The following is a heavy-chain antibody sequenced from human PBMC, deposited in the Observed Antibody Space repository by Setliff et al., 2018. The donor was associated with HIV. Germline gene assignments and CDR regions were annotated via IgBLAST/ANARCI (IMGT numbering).Heavy chain of an antibody. CDR3: VRSGCNGNICYDSRGWLDS. CDR1: GGSIDSGNYD. Sequence: SETLSLTCTVSGGSIDSGNYDWNWVRQPGGKGLEWIGRIYTRGSTKYSPTFESRVTMSLDTSMNQFSLNLRSVTAADTALYYCVRSGCNGNICYDSRGWLDSWGQGTQVTVTS. CDR2: IYTRGST. D-gene: IGHD5-12*01. V-gene: IGHV4-61*02. J-gene: IGHJ5*01.